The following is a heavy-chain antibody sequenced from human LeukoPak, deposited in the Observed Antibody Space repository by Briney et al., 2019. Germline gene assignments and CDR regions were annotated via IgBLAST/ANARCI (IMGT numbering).Heavy chain of an antibody. D-gene: IGHD6-25*01. CDR2: IGTAGDT. Sequence: GGSLRLSCAASGFTFSSYDMHWVRQATGKGLEWVSAIGTAGDTYYPGSVKGRFTISRENAKNSLYLQMNSLRAGDTAVYYCARFAARDDAFDIWGQGTMVTVSS. CDR3: ARFAARDDAFDI. J-gene: IGHJ3*02. V-gene: IGHV3-13*01. CDR1: GFTFSSYD.